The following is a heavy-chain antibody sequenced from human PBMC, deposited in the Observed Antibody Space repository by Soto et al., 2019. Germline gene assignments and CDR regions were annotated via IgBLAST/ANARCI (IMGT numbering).Heavy chain of an antibody. CDR3: ARSTQEARGVAGPKDIWFDP. Sequence: QVQLVQSGAEVKRPGSSVKVSCQTSGGTFRTYTINWVRQAPGQGLEWMGRIIPILDVANYAQKFQGRVTITADKSTSTAHMELRSLRSEHTAVYYCARSTQEARGVAGPKDIWFDPWGQGTLVTVSS. D-gene: IGHD6-19*01. CDR2: IIPILDVA. V-gene: IGHV1-69*02. CDR1: GGTFRTYT. J-gene: IGHJ5*02.